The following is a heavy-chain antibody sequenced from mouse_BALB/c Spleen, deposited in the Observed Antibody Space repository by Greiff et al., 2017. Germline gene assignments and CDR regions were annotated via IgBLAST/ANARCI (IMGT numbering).Heavy chain of an antibody. Sequence: DVQLVESGGGLVKPGGSLKLSCAASGFTFSSYAMSWVRQTPEKRLEWVASISSGGSTYYPDSVKGRFTISRDNARNILYLQMSSLRSEDTAMYYCARGGSSGYFYAMDYWGQGTSVTVSS. CDR3: ARGGSSGYFYAMDY. J-gene: IGHJ4*01. V-gene: IGHV5-6-5*01. CDR1: GFTFSSYA. D-gene: IGHD3-1*01. CDR2: ISSGGST.